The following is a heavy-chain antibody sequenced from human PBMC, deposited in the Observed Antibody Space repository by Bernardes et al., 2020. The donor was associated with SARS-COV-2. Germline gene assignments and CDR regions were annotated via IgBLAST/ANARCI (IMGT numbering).Heavy chain of an antibody. J-gene: IGHJ5*01. V-gene: IGHV1-3*01. Sequence: ASVKVSCKASGYTFTSYVMHWVRQAPGQRLEWMGWIHVGNGKTKYSQKFQGRVTITRDTSASAAYMDLSSLRPEDTAVYYCARSTPPGVRGAILNRWVKNWLDSWGQGTLVTVSS. CDR2: IHVGNGKT. CDR3: ARSTPPGVRGAILNRWVKNWLDS. D-gene: IGHD3-10*01. CDR1: GYTFTSYV.